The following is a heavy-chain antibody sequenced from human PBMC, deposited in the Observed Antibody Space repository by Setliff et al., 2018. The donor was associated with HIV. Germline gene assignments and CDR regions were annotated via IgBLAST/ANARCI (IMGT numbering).Heavy chain of an antibody. D-gene: IGHD5-18*01. CDR3: ARGYSYGYRIDY. CDR1: GFTFSYYW. Sequence: PGGSLRLSCAASGFTFSYYWMHWVRQAPGKGLVWVSRINGDGTSTSYADSVKGRFTISRDNSKNTLYLQMNSLRAEDTAVYYCARGYSYGYRIDYWGQGTLVTVSS. V-gene: IGHV3-74*01. CDR2: INGDGTST. J-gene: IGHJ4*02.